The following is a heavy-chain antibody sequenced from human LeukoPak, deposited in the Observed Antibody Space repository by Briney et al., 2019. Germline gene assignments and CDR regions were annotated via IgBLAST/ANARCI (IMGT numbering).Heavy chain of an antibody. CDR2: INPNSGGT. V-gene: IGHV1-2*02. D-gene: IGHD6-19*01. CDR3: ARRGYTIRGWYDWVY. Sequence: ASVKVSCKASGYTFTGYYMHWVRQAPGQGLEWMGWINPNSGGTNYAQKFQGRVTMTRDTSISTAYMELSRLRSDDTAVYYRARRGYTIRGWYDWVYWGQGTLVTVSS. J-gene: IGHJ4*02. CDR1: GYTFTGYY.